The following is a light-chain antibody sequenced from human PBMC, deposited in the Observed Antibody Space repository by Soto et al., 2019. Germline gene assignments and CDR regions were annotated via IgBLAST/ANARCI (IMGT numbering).Light chain of an antibody. Sequence: DIQMTQSPSSLSASVGDRVTITCQASQDIRRYLNWYQQKAGKAPRLLIYDASNLQTGVPSRFSGSGSGTDFTFTISSLQPEDIATYYCQQYENLPFTFGPGTKVDVK. J-gene: IGKJ3*01. CDR2: DAS. CDR1: QDIRRY. V-gene: IGKV1-33*01. CDR3: QQYENLPFT.